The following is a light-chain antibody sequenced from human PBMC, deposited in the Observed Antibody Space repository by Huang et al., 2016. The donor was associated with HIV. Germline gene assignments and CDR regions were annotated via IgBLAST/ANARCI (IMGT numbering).Light chain of an antibody. CDR1: QDIYHY. J-gene: IGKJ1*01. V-gene: IGKV1-33*01. CDR2: DAS. CDR3: QHYDSVPPWT. Sequence: DIQMTQSPSFLSASVGDRVTITCQASQDIYHYLNWYQKKQGKAPKVLIYDASKLERGVPSRFSGSGSGTDFTFTISSLQPEDIATYYCQHYDSVPPWTFGQGTKVEIK.